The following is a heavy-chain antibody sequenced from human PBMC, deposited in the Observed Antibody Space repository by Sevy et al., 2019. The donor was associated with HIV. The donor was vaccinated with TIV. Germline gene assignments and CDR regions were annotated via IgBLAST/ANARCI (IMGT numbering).Heavy chain of an antibody. V-gene: IGHV3-15*01. Sequence: GGSLRLSCAASGFTLSDYYMSWVRQAPGKGLEWVGRIKSKTDGGTTDYAAPVKGRFTISRDDSKNTLYLQMNSLKTEDTAVYYCTTDVGITMVRGVMGQDYYYYGMDVWGQGTTVTVSS. CDR3: TTDVGITMVRGVMGQDYYYYGMDV. D-gene: IGHD3-10*01. J-gene: IGHJ6*02. CDR2: IKSKTDGGTT. CDR1: GFTLSDYY.